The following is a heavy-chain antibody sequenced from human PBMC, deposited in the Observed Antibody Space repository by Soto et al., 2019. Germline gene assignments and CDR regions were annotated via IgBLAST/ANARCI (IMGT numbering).Heavy chain of an antibody. CDR2: ISSAGTTK. D-gene: IGHD3-3*01. V-gene: IGHV3-30*03. CDR1: GFSFSNYG. J-gene: IGHJ5*02. CDR3: AAFGVVIIRAENWFDP. Sequence: GGSLRLSCAASGFSFSNYGMHWFRQAPGKGLEWVAVISSAGTTKYYADSVKGRFTISRDNSKNTLYLQMNSLRAEDTAVYYCAAFGVVIIRAENWFDPWGQGTLVT.